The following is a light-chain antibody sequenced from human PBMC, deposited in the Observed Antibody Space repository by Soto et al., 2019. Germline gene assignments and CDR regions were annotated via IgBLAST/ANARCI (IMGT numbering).Light chain of an antibody. CDR2: DVS. CDR1: SSDVGGYNY. J-gene: IGLJ1*01. Sequence: QSVLTQPRSVSGSPGQSVTISCTGTSSDVGGYNYVSWYQQHPGKAPKVMSYDVSERPSVVPDRFSGSKSGNTASLTISGFQAEDEADYYGCAYAGSPMYVFGTGTKLTVL. V-gene: IGLV2-11*01. CDR3: CAYAGSPMYV.